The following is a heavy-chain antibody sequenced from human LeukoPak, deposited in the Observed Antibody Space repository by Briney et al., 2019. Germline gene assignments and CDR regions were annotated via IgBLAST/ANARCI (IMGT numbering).Heavy chain of an antibody. CDR3: ARGFRIAAAGNDAFDI. Sequence: ASVKVSCKASGYTFTSYYMHWVRQAPGQGLEWMGIINPSGGSTSYAQKFQGRVTMTRDTSTSTVYMELSSLRSEDTAVYYCARGFRIAAAGNDAFDIWGQGTKVTVSS. CDR2: INPSGGST. V-gene: IGHV1-46*01. J-gene: IGHJ3*02. D-gene: IGHD6-13*01. CDR1: GYTFTSYY.